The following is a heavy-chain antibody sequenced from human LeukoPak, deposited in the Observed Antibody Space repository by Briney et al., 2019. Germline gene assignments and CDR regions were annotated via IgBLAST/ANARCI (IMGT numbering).Heavy chain of an antibody. CDR1: GDSITSHY. Sequence: SETLSLTCNVSGDSITSHYWNWIRQPPGRGLEWIGYIYYTGITKYNPSLTSRVSMSVDTSKSQFSLKMNSVTAADTAVYHCARSVDYFDNTGPHMMFDYWGQGSLVTVSS. J-gene: IGHJ4*02. V-gene: IGHV4-59*11. CDR3: ARSVDYFDNTGPHMMFDY. CDR2: IYYTGIT. D-gene: IGHD3-22*01.